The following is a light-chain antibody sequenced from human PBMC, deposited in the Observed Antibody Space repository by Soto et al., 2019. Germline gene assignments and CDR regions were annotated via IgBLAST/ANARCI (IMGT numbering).Light chain of an antibody. J-gene: IGLJ1*01. V-gene: IGLV2-14*03. CDR1: ISDVGGYNS. Sequence: QSALAQPASVSGPPGQSIAISCAGTISDVGGYNSVSWYQQHPGKAPKLMIYDVSNRPSGVSNRFSGSKSVNTASLTISGLQAEDEADYYCCSFTSSSTPGYVFGTGTKVTVL. CDR2: DVS. CDR3: CSFTSSSTPGYV.